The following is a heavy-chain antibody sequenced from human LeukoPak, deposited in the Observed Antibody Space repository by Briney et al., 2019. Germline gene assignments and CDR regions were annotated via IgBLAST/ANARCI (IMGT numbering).Heavy chain of an antibody. J-gene: IGHJ6*03. CDR1: GYTFTSYG. V-gene: IGHV1-18*01. Sequence: ASVKVSCKASGYTFTSYGISWVRQAPGQGLEWMGWISAYNGNTNYAQKLQGRVTMTTDTSTSTAYMELRSLRSDDTAVYYCARGLRQPRHYYYYMDVWGKGTTVTVSS. CDR2: ISAYNGNT. CDR3: ARGLRQPRHYYYYMDV. D-gene: IGHD1-1*01.